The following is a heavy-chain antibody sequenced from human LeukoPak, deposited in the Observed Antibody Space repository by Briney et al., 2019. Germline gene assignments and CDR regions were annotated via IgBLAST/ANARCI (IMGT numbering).Heavy chain of an antibody. V-gene: IGHV1-69*05. D-gene: IGHD6-13*01. Sequence: ASVKVSCKASGGTFSSYAISWVRQAPGQGLEWMGGIIPIFGTANYAQKFQGRVTITTDESTSTAYMELSSLRSEDTAVYYCASQDYSSSQNWGQGTLVTVSS. J-gene: IGHJ4*02. CDR3: ASQDYSSSQN. CDR1: GGTFSSYA. CDR2: IIPIFGTA.